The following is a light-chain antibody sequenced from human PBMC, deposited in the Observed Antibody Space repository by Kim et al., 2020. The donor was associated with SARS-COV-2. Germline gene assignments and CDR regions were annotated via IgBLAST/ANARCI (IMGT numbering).Light chain of an antibody. V-gene: IGKV3-15*01. CDR2: DAA. CDR3: RQYSIWPPWT. J-gene: IGKJ1*01. CDR1: QSVGTS. Sequence: EVVMTQSPATLSLSPGERASLSCRASQSVGTSFAWYQQQPGQDPTLLIHDAATRAAAVPVRFIGGRSGTEFTLTIISVQADDFVIYYCRQYSIWPPWTFGQGTKVDIK.